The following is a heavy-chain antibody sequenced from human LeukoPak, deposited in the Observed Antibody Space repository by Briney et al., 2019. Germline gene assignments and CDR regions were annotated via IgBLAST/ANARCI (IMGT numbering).Heavy chain of an antibody. CDR3: ARGPKIIVLLYFDGLLAFDS. D-gene: IGHD3-9*01. CDR1: GGSFSGYY. Sequence: SETLSLTCAVYGGSFSGYYWSWIRQPPGKGLEWIGEINHSGSTNYNPSLKSRVTISVDTSKNQFSLKLSSVTAADTAVYYCARGPKIIVLLYFDGLLAFDSGGQGPLVTVSS. J-gene: IGHJ4*02. CDR2: INHSGST. V-gene: IGHV4-34*01.